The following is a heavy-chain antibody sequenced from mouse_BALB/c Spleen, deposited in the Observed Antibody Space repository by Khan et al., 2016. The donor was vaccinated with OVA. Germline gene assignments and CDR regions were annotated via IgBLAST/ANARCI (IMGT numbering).Heavy chain of an antibody. CDR2: ISYGGST. D-gene: IGHD1-1*01. V-gene: IGHV3-2*02. Sequence: SGPGLVKPSQSLSLTCTVTGYSITSDYAWDWIRQFPGNKLEWMGYISYGGSTSYNPSLKSRISITRDTSKNQFVLQLNSVTTEDTATYYCARKNYYGYAMDYWGQGTSVTVSS. CDR1: GYSITSDYA. CDR3: ARKNYYGYAMDY. J-gene: IGHJ4*01.